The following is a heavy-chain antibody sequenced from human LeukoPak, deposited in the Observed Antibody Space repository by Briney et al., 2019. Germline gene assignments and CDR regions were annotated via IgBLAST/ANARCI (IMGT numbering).Heavy chain of an antibody. CDR1: GYTFTDYA. V-gene: IGHV7-4-1*02. D-gene: IGHD3-16*02. CDR3: ARESGYTDTHDAFDV. Sequence: ASVKVSCKASGYTFTDYAINWVRQAPGQGLEWMAWINTNTGNPASAQGFTGRFVFSLDTSVNTAYLQISSLTAEDTAVYFCARESGYTDTHDAFDVWGQGTMVTVS. J-gene: IGHJ3*01. CDR2: INTNTGNP.